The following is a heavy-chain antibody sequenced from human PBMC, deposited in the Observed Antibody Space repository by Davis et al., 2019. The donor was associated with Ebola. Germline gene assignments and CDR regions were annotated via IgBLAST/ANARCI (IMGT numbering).Heavy chain of an antibody. V-gene: IGHV1-69*13. J-gene: IGHJ4*02. D-gene: IGHD1-14*01. CDR2: IIPIFGTA. CDR1: GGTFSSYA. CDR3: ASSRTTATGGDY. Sequence: SVKVSCKASGGTFSSYAISWVRQAPGQGLEWMGGIIPIFGTANYAQKFQGRVTITADESTSTAYMELSSLRSEDTAVYYCASSRTTATGGDYWGQGTLVTVSS.